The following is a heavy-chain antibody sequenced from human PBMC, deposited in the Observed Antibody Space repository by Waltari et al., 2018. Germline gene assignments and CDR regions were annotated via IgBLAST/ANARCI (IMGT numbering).Heavy chain of an antibody. D-gene: IGHD3-16*01. CDR3: ASLRGDDY. CDR1: GFTFSDRY. J-gene: IGHJ4*02. Sequence: EVQLVESGGGLVQPGGSLRLSCAASGFTFSDRYMDWVRQAPGKGLEWVGRIRNKADSYSTEYAASVKGRFTISRDDSQNSLYLQMNSLKTEDTAMYYCASLRGDDYWGQGTLVTVSS. V-gene: IGHV3-72*01. CDR2: IRNKADSYST.